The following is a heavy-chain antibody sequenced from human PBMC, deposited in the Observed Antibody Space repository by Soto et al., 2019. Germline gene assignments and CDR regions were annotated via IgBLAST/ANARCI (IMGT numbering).Heavy chain of an antibody. D-gene: IGHD2-2*01. CDR1: GFTFSEYY. V-gene: IGHV3-11*01. CDR3: ASKQLLLGDGFDI. J-gene: IGHJ3*02. CDR2: ISSASSTI. Sequence: GGSLRLSCAASGFTFSEYYMSWIRQAPGKGLEWVSYISSASSTIYYADSVRGRFTISRDNAKNSLYLQMNSLRAEDTAVYYCASKQLLLGDGFDIWGQGTMVTVSS.